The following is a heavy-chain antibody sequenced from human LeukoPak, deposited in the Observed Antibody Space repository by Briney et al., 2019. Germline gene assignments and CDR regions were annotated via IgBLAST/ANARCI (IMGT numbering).Heavy chain of an antibody. D-gene: IGHD6-19*01. CDR3: ARHSSGWYNPYYYYMDV. Sequence: ASVKVSCKASGYTFTSYGISWVRQAPGQGLEWMGWISAYNGNTNYAQKLQGRVTLTTDTSTSTAYMELRSLRSDDTAVYYCARHSSGWYNPYYYYMDVWGKGTPVTVSS. CDR2: ISAYNGNT. CDR1: GYTFTSYG. V-gene: IGHV1-18*01. J-gene: IGHJ6*03.